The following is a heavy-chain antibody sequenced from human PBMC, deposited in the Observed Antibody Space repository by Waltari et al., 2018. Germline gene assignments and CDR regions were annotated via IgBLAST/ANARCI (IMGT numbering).Heavy chain of an antibody. V-gene: IGHV3-21*01. CDR2: STYI. Sequence: STYIYYADSVKGRFTISRDNAKNSLYVQMNSLRAEDTAVYYCARVPQWELPYYYYYMDVWGKGTTVTVSS. D-gene: IGHD1-26*01. J-gene: IGHJ6*03. CDR3: ARVPQWELPYYYYYMDV.